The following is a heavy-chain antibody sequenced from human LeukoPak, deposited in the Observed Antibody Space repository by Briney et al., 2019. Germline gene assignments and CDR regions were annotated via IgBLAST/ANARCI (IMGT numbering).Heavy chain of an antibody. CDR2: IYYSGST. J-gene: IGHJ4*02. CDR3: ARGIFPVY. Sequence: QTSETLSLTCTVSGGSISSYYWSWIRQPPGKGLEWIGYIYYSGSTNYNPSLKSRVTMSIDSSKNQFSLRLTSVTAADTAIYYCARGIFPVYWGQGTLVSVSS. V-gene: IGHV4-59*01. D-gene: IGHD2-21*01. CDR1: GGSISSYY.